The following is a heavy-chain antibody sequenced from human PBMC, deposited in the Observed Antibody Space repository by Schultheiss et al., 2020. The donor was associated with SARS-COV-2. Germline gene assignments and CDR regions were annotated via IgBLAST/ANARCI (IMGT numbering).Heavy chain of an antibody. CDR1: GFTFSSYG. CDR2: IWYDGSNK. Sequence: GGSLRLSCAASGFTFSSYGMHWVRQAPGKGLEWVAVIWYDGSNKYYTDSVKGRFTISRDNSKNTLYLQMNSLRAEDTAIYYCAKDFGSAVSVFHDFWGPGTLVTVSS. V-gene: IGHV3-33*06. D-gene: IGHD2-15*01. J-gene: IGHJ4*02. CDR3: AKDFGSAVSVFHDF.